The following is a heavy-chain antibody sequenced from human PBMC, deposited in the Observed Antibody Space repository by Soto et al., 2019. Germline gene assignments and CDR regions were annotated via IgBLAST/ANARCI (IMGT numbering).Heavy chain of an antibody. D-gene: IGHD3-10*01. Sequence: GGSLRLSCAASGFTFSTYNMNWVRQAPGKGLEWVSYISSSSSTIYYADSVKGRFTISRDNARNSLYLQMNSLRDEDTAVYYCARDHYFGSGSYGRGGYWGQGTLVTVSS. J-gene: IGHJ4*02. CDR2: ISSSSSTI. CDR1: GFTFSTYN. CDR3: ARDHYFGSGSYGRGGY. V-gene: IGHV3-48*02.